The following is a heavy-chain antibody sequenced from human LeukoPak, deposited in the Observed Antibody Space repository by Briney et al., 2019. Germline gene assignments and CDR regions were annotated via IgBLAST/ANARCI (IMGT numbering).Heavy chain of an antibody. D-gene: IGHD5-12*01. CDR1: GYTFTTYA. Sequence: GASVEVSCKASGYTFTTYAIHWVRQAPGQRLEWMGWINTGNDNTRYSQMFQGRVTITRDTSASTVYMELSSLRSEDTAVYYCARSLPPDIGIDIFDYWGQGTLVTVSS. V-gene: IGHV1-3*04. CDR2: INTGNDNT. CDR3: ARSLPPDIGIDIFDY. J-gene: IGHJ4*02.